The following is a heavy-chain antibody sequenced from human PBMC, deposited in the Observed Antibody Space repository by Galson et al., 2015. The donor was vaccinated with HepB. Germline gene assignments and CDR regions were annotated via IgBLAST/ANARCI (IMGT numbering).Heavy chain of an antibody. CDR2: IWYDGSNK. V-gene: IGHV3-33*08. J-gene: IGHJ3*02. D-gene: IGHD3-16*01. CDR1: GFTFSSYG. Sequence: SLRLSCAASGFTFSSYGMHWVRQAPGKGLEWVAVIWYDGSNKYYADSVKGRFTISRDNSKNTLYLQMNSLRAEDTAVYYCARVGGDDAFDIWGQGTMVTVSS. CDR3: ARVGGDDAFDI.